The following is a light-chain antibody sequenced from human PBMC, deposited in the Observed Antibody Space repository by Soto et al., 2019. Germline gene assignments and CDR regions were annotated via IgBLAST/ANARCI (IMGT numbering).Light chain of an antibody. CDR2: GAS. V-gene: IGKV3-20*01. CDR1: QSVSSTY. Sequence: EIVLTQSPGTLSLSPGERATLSCRASQSVSSTYLAWYQHKPGPAPRLLIYGASSRATGIPDRFSGSGSGTDFTLTISRLEPEDSAVYYCQQYDHSPRLTFGGGTKVEIK. CDR3: QQYDHSPRLT. J-gene: IGKJ4*01.